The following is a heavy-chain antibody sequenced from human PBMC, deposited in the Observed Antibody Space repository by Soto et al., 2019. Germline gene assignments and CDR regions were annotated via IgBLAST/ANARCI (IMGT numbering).Heavy chain of an antibody. D-gene: IGHD3-3*01. CDR1: GYTFTSYA. V-gene: IGHV1-3*01. CDR3: ARENYDFWSGYLGHWFDP. J-gene: IGHJ5*02. Sequence: ASVKVSCKASGYTFTSYAMHWVRQAPGQRLEWMGWINAGNGNTKYSQKFQGRVTITRDTSASTAYMELSSLRSEDTAVYYCARENYDFWSGYLGHWFDPWGQGTLVTVS. CDR2: INAGNGNT.